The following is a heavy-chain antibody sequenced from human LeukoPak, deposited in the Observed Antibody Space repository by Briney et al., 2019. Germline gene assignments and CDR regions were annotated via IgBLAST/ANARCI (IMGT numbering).Heavy chain of an antibody. Sequence: GGSLRLSCAASGFTFSSYSMNWVRQAPGKGLEWVSSISSSSSYIYYADSVKGRFTISRDNSKNTLYLQMNSLRAEDTAVYYCARDPNRLDAVDYWGQGTLVTVSS. V-gene: IGHV3-21*01. CDR1: GFTFSSYS. CDR3: ARDPNRLDAVDY. D-gene: IGHD1-14*01. CDR2: ISSSSSYI. J-gene: IGHJ4*02.